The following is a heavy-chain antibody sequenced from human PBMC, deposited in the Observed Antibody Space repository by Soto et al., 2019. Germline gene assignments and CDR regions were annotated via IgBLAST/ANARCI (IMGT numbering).Heavy chain of an antibody. CDR1: GYPFTRYH. J-gene: IGHJ6*03. Sequence: GASMKVSCKGSGYPFTRYHMHLVRQASGQGTEWKGITNPNGGNTGYAQKFQGRVTMTRNTSMSTAYMELISLRSEDTAVYYCARGGLLSSSSWYRGYYYYYYYLDVRGKGTTVTVSS. D-gene: IGHD6-13*01. CDR3: ARGGLLSSSSWYRGYYYYYYYLDV. CDR2: TNPNGGNT. V-gene: IGHV1-46*01.